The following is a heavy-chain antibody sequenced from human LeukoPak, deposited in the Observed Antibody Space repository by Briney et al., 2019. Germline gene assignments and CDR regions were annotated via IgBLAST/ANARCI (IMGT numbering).Heavy chain of an antibody. V-gene: IGHV3-53*01. CDR3: ARHRGGPDSAFDY. CDR2: IYSGGTT. D-gene: IGHD3-16*01. CDR1: GSTVNFNY. Sequence: GGSLRLSCAASGSTVNFNYMSWVRQAPGKGLEWVSVIYSGGTTHYADSVQGRFTISRDNLKNTLYLEMSSLRAEDTAVYYCARHRGGPDSAFDYWGQGTLVTVSS. J-gene: IGHJ4*02.